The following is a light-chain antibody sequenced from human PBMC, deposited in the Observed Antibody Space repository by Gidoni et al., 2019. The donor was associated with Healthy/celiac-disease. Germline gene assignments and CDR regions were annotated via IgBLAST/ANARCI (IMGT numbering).Light chain of an antibody. CDR3: QQLNSYPIT. V-gene: IGKV1-9*01. CDR1: QGISSY. CDR2: AAS. J-gene: IGKJ4*01. Sequence: IQLTQSPSSLSASVGDRVTIPCRASQGISSYLAWHQQKPGKAPKLLIYAASTLQSGVPSRFSGSGSGTDFTLTISSLQPEDFATYYCQQLNSYPITFGGGTKVEIK.